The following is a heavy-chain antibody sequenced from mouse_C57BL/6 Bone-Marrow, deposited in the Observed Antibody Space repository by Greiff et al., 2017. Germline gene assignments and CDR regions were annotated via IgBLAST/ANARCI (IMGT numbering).Heavy chain of an antibody. CDR1: GYTFTSYW. D-gene: IGHD2-4*01. V-gene: IGHV1-72*01. J-gene: IGHJ3*01. CDR3: ACYDYDWFAY. CDR2: IDPNSGGT. Sequence: QVQLQQPGAELVKPGASVTLSCKASGYTFTSYWMHWVKQRPGRGLEWIGRIDPNSGGTKYNEKFKSKATLTVDKPSSPAYMQLSSLTSEDSAVYDCACYDYDWFAYWGQGTLVTVSA.